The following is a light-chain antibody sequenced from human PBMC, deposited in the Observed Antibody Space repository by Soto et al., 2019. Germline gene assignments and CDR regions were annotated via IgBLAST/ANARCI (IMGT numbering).Light chain of an antibody. J-gene: IGLJ2*01. CDR2: GNI. Sequence: QSVLTQPPSVSGAPGQRVTISCTGSSSNIGAGYDVNWYHQLPGTAPKLLIYGNINRPSGVPDRFSGSKSGTSASLAISGLQAEDEADYYCQSHDSSLSGSIFGGGTKVTVL. CDR3: QSHDSSLSGSI. V-gene: IGLV1-40*01. CDR1: SSNIGAGYD.